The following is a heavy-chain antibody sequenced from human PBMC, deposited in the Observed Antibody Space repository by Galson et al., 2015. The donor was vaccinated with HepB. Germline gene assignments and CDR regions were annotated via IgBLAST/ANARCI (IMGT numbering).Heavy chain of an antibody. Sequence: SLRLSCAASGFTFNSYWMSWVRQAPGKGLEWVANIKQDGSEKYYVDSVKGRFTISRDNAKNSLYLQMSSLRAEDTAVYYCARSTTGYFDYWGQGTLVTVSS. D-gene: IGHD1-14*01. CDR1: GFTFNSYW. CDR2: IKQDGSEK. V-gene: IGHV3-7*03. J-gene: IGHJ4*02. CDR3: ARSTTGYFDY.